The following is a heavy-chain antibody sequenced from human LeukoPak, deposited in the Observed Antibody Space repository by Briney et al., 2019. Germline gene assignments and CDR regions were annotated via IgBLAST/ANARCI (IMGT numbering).Heavy chain of an antibody. CDR2: IIPIFGTA. J-gene: IGHJ3*02. D-gene: IGHD2-21*02. CDR3: ARDLAYCGGDCYFVDAFDI. Sequence: ASVKVSCKASGGTFSSYAISWVRQAPGQGLEWMGGIIPIFGTANYAQKFQGRVTITADESTSTAYMELSSLRSEDTAVYYCARDLAYCGGDCYFVDAFDIWGQGTMVTVSS. CDR1: GGTFSSYA. V-gene: IGHV1-69*13.